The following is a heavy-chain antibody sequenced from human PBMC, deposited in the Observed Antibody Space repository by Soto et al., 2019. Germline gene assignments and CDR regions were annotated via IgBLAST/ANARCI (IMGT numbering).Heavy chain of an antibody. V-gene: IGHV3-7*01. CDR3: ARGNWNYYYGFDV. D-gene: IGHD1-20*01. CDR2: IKPDGSEQ. J-gene: IGHJ6*02. Sequence: GGSLRLSCAASEFTFDKYYMTWVRQAPGKGPEWVANIKPDGSEQYYVDSVKGRFTISRDNANNSLYLQINSLRADDTAVYFCARGNWNYYYGFDVWGQGTTVTVSS. CDR1: EFTFDKYY.